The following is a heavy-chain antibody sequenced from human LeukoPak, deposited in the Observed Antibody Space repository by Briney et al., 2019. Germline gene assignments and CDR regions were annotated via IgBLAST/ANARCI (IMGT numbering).Heavy chain of an antibody. Sequence: SETLSLTCAVYGGPFIGYYRSWIRQPPGKGLEWIGEINHSGSTNYNPSLKSRVTISVDTSKNQFSLKLSSVTAADTAVYYCARGGLYCSGGSCSLWLDPWGHRTLVTVSS. D-gene: IGHD2-15*01. CDR1: GGPFIGYY. CDR3: ARGGLYCSGGSCSLWLDP. CDR2: INHSGST. V-gene: IGHV4-34*01. J-gene: IGHJ5*02.